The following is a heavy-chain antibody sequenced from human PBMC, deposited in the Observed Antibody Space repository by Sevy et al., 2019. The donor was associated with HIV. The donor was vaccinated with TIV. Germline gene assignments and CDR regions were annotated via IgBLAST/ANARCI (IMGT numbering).Heavy chain of an antibody. V-gene: IGHV3-30*15. CDR2: ISYDGRIK. D-gene: IGHD2-15*01. J-gene: IGHJ4*02. CDR1: GFTFNSHG. CDR3: AREGGHTAAWSPGNF. Sequence: LSLTCAASGFTFNSHGFHWVRQAPGKGLEWVALISYDGRIKYYADSVKGRFIISRDDARNTLYLQMSGLRAEDTAVYYCAREGGHTAAWSPGNFWGQGTLVTVSS.